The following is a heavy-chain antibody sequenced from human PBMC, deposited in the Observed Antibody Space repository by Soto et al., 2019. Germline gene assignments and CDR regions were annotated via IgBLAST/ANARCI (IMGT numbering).Heavy chain of an antibody. J-gene: IGHJ4*02. CDR1: SYTFTSYG. V-gene: IGHV1-18*01. D-gene: IGHD3-16*02. CDR2: ISAYNGNT. CDR3: GRYKAGYTGNEY. Sequence: SVKVWVKASSYTFTSYGNSWVQQAPGQGLEWMGWISAYNGNTNYAQKLQGRVTMTTDTSTSTAYMELRSLRSDDTAVYYCGRYKAGYTGNEYWGQGTLVTV.